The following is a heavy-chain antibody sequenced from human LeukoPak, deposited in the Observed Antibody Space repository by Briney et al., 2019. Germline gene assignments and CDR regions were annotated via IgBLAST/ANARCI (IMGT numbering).Heavy chain of an antibody. V-gene: IGHV3-23*01. CDR2: VSGTGGRT. D-gene: IGHD6-6*01. CDR3: VKASSSSPQYNWFDA. J-gene: IGHJ5*02. CDR1: GFTFSTYA. Sequence: GGSLRLSCAAFGFTFSTYAMSWVRQAPGKGLEWVSVVSGTGGRTYYADSVKGRFTISRDNSKNTLYLQMNSLRAEDTALYYCVKASSSSPQYNWFDAWGQGTLVTVSS.